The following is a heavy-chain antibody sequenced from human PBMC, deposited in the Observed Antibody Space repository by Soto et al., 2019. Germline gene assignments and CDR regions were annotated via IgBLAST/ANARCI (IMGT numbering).Heavy chain of an antibody. Sequence: PSETLSLTGAVYGGAVNGYYWNWIRQPPGKGLEWIGGINHTGGTHYNPSLKSRVTMSVDTSKNQFSLRLSSVTAADTAIYYCATRITVFGLLIPPFDPWGQGTQVTVSS. CDR2: INHTGGT. CDR1: GGAVNGYY. CDR3: ATRITVFGLLIPPFDP. J-gene: IGHJ5*02. D-gene: IGHD3-3*01. V-gene: IGHV4-34*01.